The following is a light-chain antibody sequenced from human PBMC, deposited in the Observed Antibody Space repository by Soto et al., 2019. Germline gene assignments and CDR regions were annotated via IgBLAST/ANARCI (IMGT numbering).Light chain of an antibody. V-gene: IGKV3D-15*01. Sequence: EVVMTQSPATLSVSPGERATLSCRASQSVSGNLAWYQQKPGQAPRLLIYGASTRATGIPDRISGSGSGTKFSLTINSLQSEDFAVYYCHQYNNWPLTFGQGTRLEIK. CDR1: QSVSGN. J-gene: IGKJ5*01. CDR2: GAS. CDR3: HQYNNWPLT.